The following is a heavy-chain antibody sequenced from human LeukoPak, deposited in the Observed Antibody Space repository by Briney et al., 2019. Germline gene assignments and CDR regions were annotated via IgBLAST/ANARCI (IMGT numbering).Heavy chain of an antibody. CDR1: SGSINSYY. D-gene: IGHD5-18*01. V-gene: IGHV4-59*01. CDR3: ARGPGIRGHGYDFDY. J-gene: IGHJ4*02. Sequence: PSETLSLTCTVSSGSINSYYWSWIRQPPGKELEWIGYIYSSGTTNYNPSLKSRVTISVDTSKNHFSLKLSSVTAADTAVYYCARGPGIRGHGYDFDYWGQGTLVTVSS. CDR2: IYSSGTT.